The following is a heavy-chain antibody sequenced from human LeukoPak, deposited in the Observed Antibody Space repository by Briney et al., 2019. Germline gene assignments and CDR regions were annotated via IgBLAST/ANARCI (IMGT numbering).Heavy chain of an antibody. J-gene: IGHJ4*02. CDR2: ISSSGSYI. D-gene: IGHD1-26*01. CDR1: GFTFSSYS. V-gene: IGHV3-21*01. Sequence: GGSLRLSCAASGFTFSSYSMNWVRQAPGKGLEWASSISSSGSYIYYADSVKGRFTISRDNAKNSLYLQMNSLTAEDKAVYYCARDGGIYSGSYYFDYWGQGTLVTVSS. CDR3: ARDGGIYSGSYYFDY.